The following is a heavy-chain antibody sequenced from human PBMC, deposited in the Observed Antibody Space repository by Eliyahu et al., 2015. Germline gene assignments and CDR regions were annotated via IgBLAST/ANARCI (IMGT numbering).Heavy chain of an antibody. CDR1: GGSISXGGYY. CDR3: ARFPYSGYDFFLSYYYYYMDV. Sequence: QVQLQESGPGLVKPSQTLSLTCTVSGGSISXGGYYWSWXRQHPGKGLEWIGYIYYSGSTYYNPSLKSRVTISVDTSKNQFSLKLSSVTAADTAVYYCARFPYSGYDFFLSYYYYYMDVWGKGTTVTVSS. V-gene: IGHV4-31*03. CDR2: IYYSGST. D-gene: IGHD5-12*01. J-gene: IGHJ6*03.